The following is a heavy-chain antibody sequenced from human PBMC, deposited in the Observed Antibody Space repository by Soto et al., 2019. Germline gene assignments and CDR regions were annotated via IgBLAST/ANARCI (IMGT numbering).Heavy chain of an antibody. CDR3: AKEYTSTSRGSFAY. V-gene: IGHV3-23*01. CDR1: GFTFSNYA. D-gene: IGHD1-26*01. Sequence: EVHLLEFGGGLVQPGGSLRLSCAASGFTFSNYAMNWVRQAPGKGLEWVSGITGSSGRTFYADSVKGRFTISRDNSKNTVYLQMNSVRADDTAVYYCAKEYTSTSRGSFAYWGQGALVTVSS. CDR2: ITGSSGRT. J-gene: IGHJ4*02.